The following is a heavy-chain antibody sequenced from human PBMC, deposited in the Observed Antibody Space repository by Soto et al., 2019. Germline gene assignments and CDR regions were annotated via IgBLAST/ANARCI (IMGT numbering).Heavy chain of an antibody. V-gene: IGHV4-30-2*01. CDR3: ARSSSGSYYQQY. J-gene: IGHJ4*02. CDR2: IYHSGST. CDR1: GGSISSGGYS. Sequence: PSETLSLTCAVSGGSISSGGYSWSWILQPPGEGLEWIGYIYHSGSTYYNPSLKSRVTISVDRSKNQFSLKLSSVTAADTAVYYCARSSSGSYYQQYWGQGALVTVSS. D-gene: IGHD3-10*01.